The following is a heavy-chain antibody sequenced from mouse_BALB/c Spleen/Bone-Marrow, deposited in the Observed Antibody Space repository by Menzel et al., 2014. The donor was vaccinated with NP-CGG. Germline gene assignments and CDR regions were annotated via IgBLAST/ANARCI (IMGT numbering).Heavy chain of an antibody. D-gene: IGHD2-4*01. J-gene: IGHJ3*01. CDR1: GYTFTSYT. V-gene: IGHV1-4*01. CDR3: AREGLRAWFVY. Sequence: VQGVESGAELARPGASVKMSCKASGYTFTSYTIHWVKQRPGQGLEWIGYINPSSDYTNYNQKFKDKATLTADKSSSTAYVQLSSLTSEDSAVYYCAREGLRAWFVYWGQWTLVTVSA. CDR2: INPSSDYT.